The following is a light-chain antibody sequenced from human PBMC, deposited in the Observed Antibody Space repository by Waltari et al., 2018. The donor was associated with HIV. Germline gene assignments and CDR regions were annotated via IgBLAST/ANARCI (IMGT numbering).Light chain of an antibody. Sequence: QSALTQPRSVSGSPGQSVTISCTGTSSDIGTYNYVSWYQQHPAKAPKLMIYDVSRRPSGVPDRFSGSKSGNTASLTISGLQAEDEADYYCCSYAGTYVFGTGTKVTVL. J-gene: IGLJ1*01. CDR3: CSYAGTYV. CDR1: SSDIGTYNY. CDR2: DVS. V-gene: IGLV2-11*01.